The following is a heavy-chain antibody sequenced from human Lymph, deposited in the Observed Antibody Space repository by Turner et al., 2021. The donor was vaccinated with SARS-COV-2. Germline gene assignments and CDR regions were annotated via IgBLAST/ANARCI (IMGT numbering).Heavy chain of an antibody. CDR1: GFTFSSYS. Sequence: EVQLVESGGGLVKPGGSLRLSCAASGFTFSSYSMNWVRQAPGKGLEWVSVIYSGGSTVYADSVKGRFTISRDNSKNTLYLQMNSLRAEDTAVYYCARDFREGAFDIWGQGTMVTISS. CDR2: IYSGGST. D-gene: IGHD3-10*01. V-gene: IGHV3-66*01. J-gene: IGHJ3*02. CDR3: ARDFREGAFDI.